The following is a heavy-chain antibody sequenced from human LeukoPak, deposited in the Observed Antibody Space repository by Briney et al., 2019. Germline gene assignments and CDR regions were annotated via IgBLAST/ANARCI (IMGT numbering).Heavy chain of an antibody. D-gene: IGHD3-10*01. CDR2: INHSGST. J-gene: IGHJ6*03. V-gene: IGHV4-34*01. CDR3: ARLSAYYYGSFFYYYMDV. CDR1: GGSFSGYY. Sequence: SETLSLTCAVYGGSFSGYYWSWIRQPPGKGLEWIGEINHSGSTNYNPSLKSRVTISVDTSKNQFSLKLSSVTAADTALHYCARLSAYYYGSFFYYYMDVWGKGTTVTVSS.